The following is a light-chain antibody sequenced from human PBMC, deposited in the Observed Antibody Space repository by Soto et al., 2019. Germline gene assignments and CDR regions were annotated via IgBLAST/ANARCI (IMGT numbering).Light chain of an antibody. CDR2: DAS. CDR3: QQYNSYSKYT. CDR1: QTISTF. Sequence: DIQMTQSPSSLSASVGDRVTITCRSSQTISTFLHWFQQKPGKAPKLLIYDASSLESGVPSRFSGSGSGTEFTLTISSLQPDDFATYYCQQYNSYSKYTFGQGTKVDIK. V-gene: IGKV1-5*01. J-gene: IGKJ2*01.